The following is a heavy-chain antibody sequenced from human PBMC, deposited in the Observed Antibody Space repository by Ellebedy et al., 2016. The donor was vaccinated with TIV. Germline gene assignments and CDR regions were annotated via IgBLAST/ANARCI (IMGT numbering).Heavy chain of an antibody. Sequence: AASVKVSCKASGGTFSSYAISWVQQAPGQGLEWMGRIIPILGIANYAQKFQGRVTITADKSTSTAYMELSSLRSEDTAVYYCARDALARGYSYGYGPYYYYGMDVWGQGTTVTVSS. V-gene: IGHV1-69*04. D-gene: IGHD5-18*01. J-gene: IGHJ6*02. CDR2: IIPILGIA. CDR1: GGTFSSYA. CDR3: ARDALARGYSYGYGPYYYYGMDV.